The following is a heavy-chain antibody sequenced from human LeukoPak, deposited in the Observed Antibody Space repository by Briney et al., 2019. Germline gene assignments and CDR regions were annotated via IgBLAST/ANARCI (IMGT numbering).Heavy chain of an antibody. D-gene: IGHD4-17*01. CDR3: ARQGNGDLYYFDY. J-gene: IGHJ4*02. CDR2: IYYSGST. CDR1: GGSISYYY. V-gene: IGHV4-59*08. Sequence: PSETLTLTCTVSGGSISYYYWSWIRQPPGKGLEWIAYIYYSGSTKYNPSLKSQIPISVDTSKNQFSRKLSSVTAAATAMYYCARQGNGDLYYFDYWGQGSLVSVSS.